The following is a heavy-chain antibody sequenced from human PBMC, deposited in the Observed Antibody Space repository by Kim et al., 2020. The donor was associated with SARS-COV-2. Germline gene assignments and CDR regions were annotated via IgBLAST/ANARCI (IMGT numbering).Heavy chain of an antibody. CDR1: GGSFSGYY. J-gene: IGHJ6*02. V-gene: IGHV4-34*01. CDR3: ARGGPYIAAAGHGYYYYYGMDV. Sequence: SETLSLTCAVYGGSFSGYYWSWIRQPPGKGLEWIGEINHSGSTNYNPSLKSRVTISVDTSKNQFSLKLSSVTAADTAVYYCARGGPYIAAAGHGYYYYYGMDVWGQGTTVTVSS. D-gene: IGHD6-13*01. CDR2: INHSGST.